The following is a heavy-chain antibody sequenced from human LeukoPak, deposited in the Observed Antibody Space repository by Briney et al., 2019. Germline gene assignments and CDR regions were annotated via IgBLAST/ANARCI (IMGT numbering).Heavy chain of an antibody. J-gene: IGHJ4*02. D-gene: IGHD4-11*01. CDR3: ARGDYSKLDY. CDR1: GGSFSGYY. V-gene: IGHV4-34*01. Sequence: PETLSLTCAVYGGSFSGYYWSWIRQPPGKGLEWIGEINHSGSTNYNPSLKSRVTISVDTSKNQFSLKLSSVTAADTAVYYCARGDYSKLDYWGQGTLVTVSS. CDR2: INHSGST.